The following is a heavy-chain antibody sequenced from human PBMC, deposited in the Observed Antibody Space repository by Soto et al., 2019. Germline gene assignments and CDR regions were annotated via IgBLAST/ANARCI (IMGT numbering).Heavy chain of an antibody. J-gene: IGHJ4*02. CDR1: GYNFPYFW. V-gene: IGHV5-10-1*01. Sequence: PWASLKISCVGSGYNFPYFWITWLPQMPGNGLEWMGTIDPIEYYTDYSPSFQGHVSFSADKSSSTAYLEWSSMRASDTSLYNCARHQKRAERLSALDYWGQGTPDTVSS. D-gene: IGHD1-1*01. CDR3: ARHQKRAERLSALDY. CDR2: IDPIEYYT.